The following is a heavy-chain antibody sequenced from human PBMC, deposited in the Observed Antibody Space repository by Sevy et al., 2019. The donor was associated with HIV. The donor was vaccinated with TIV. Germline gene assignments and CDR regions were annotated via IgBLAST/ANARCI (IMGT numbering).Heavy chain of an antibody. V-gene: IGHV1-24*01. Sequence: ASVKVSCKVSGYSVSDLSIHWVRQAPGKGLEWMGGYDPEDGETIYAQKFQARVTMTEDTSTDTAYMELSRLRSEDTAVYYCATSPDYYDSSRDAFDIWGQGTMVTVSS. CDR3: ATSPDYYDSSRDAFDI. D-gene: IGHD3-22*01. CDR2: YDPEDGET. CDR1: GYSVSDLS. J-gene: IGHJ3*02.